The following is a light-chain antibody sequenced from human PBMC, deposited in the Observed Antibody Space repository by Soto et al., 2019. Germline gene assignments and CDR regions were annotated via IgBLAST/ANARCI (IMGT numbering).Light chain of an antibody. J-gene: IGLJ1*01. CDR2: RNN. V-gene: IGLV1-47*01. Sequence: QSVLTQPPSASGTPGQRVTISCSGSSSNIGSNYVYWYQQLPGTAPKLLIYRNNQRPSGVPYRFSGSKSGTSASLAISGLRYEDEADYYCAAWDDSLSGYVFGTGTKLTVL. CDR3: AAWDDSLSGYV. CDR1: SSNIGSNY.